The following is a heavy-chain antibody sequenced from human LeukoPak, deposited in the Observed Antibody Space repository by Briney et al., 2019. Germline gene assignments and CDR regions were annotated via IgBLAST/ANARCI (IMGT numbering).Heavy chain of an antibody. CDR1: GGTFSSYA. V-gene: IGHV1-69*13. Sequence: AAVKVSCKDSGGTFSSYAISWVRQAPGQGLEWMGGIIPIFGTANYAQKFQGRVTITADESTRTDYMELSSLRSEDTAVYSCARETAPNYDFWSGYRTPGYYYYMDVWGKGTTVTVSS. CDR2: IIPIFGTA. D-gene: IGHD3-3*01. J-gene: IGHJ6*03. CDR3: ARETAPNYDFWSGYRTPGYYYYMDV.